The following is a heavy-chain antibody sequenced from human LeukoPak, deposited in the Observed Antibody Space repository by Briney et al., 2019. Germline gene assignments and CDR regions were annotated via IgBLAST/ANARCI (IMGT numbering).Heavy chain of an antibody. Sequence: ASVKVSCKASGYTFTGYYMHWVRQAPGQGLEWMGWINPNSGGTNYAQKFQGRVTMTRDTSISTAYMELSRLRSDDTAVSYCASPQGYCSGGSCYRRAFDIWGQGTMVTVSS. V-gene: IGHV1-2*02. CDR1: GYTFTGYY. J-gene: IGHJ3*02. D-gene: IGHD2-15*01. CDR3: ASPQGYCSGGSCYRRAFDI. CDR2: INPNSGGT.